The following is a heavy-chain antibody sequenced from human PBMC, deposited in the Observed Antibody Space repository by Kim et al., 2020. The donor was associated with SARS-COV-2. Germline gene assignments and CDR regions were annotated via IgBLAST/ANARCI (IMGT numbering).Heavy chain of an antibody. V-gene: IGHV3-13*01. CDR3: ARADDDYGAFDI. J-gene: IGHJ3*02. D-gene: IGHD4-17*01. Sequence: YPGAVKGRFTITREKAKNSFYLQMNGLRAGDTAVYYCARADDDYGAFDIWGQGTMVTVSS.